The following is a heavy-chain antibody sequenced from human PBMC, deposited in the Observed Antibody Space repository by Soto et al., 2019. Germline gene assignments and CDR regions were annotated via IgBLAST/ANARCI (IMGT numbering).Heavy chain of an antibody. CDR3: TRDMAGSGWYDY. D-gene: IGHD6-19*01. V-gene: IGHV3-49*04. Sequence: PEGSLRLSCTASGFTFGDYAMSWVRQAPGKGLEWVGFIRSKAYGGTTEYAASVKGRFTISRDDSRSIAYLQMNSLKTEDTAVYYCTRDMAGSGWYDYWGQGTLVTVSS. J-gene: IGHJ4*02. CDR1: GFTFGDYA. CDR2: IRSKAYGGTT.